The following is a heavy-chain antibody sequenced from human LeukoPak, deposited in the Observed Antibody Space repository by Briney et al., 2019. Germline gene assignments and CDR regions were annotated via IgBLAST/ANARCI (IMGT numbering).Heavy chain of an antibody. Sequence: GGTLRLSCAASGFTFSSHGMSWVRQAPGKGLEWVSAISGSGSSTYYADSVKGRFTISRDNSKNTLYLQMNSLRAEDTAVYYCAKSKGARHTDYWGQGTLVTVSS. CDR2: ISGSGSST. CDR3: AKSKGARHTDY. CDR1: GFTFSSHG. J-gene: IGHJ4*02. D-gene: IGHD4/OR15-4a*01. V-gene: IGHV3-23*01.